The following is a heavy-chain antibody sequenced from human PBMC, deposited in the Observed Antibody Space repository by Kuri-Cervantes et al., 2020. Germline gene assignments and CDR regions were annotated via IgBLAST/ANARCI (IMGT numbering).Heavy chain of an antibody. J-gene: IGHJ4*02. Sequence: ESLKISCAASGFTVSSNYMSWIRQAPGKGLEWIGEINHSGSTNYNPSLKSRVTISVDTSKNQFSLKLSSVTAADTAVYYCARGGIVATINYWGQGTLVTVSS. CDR1: GFTVSSNY. D-gene: IGHD5-12*01. V-gene: IGHV4-34*01. CDR2: INHSGST. CDR3: ARGGIVATINY.